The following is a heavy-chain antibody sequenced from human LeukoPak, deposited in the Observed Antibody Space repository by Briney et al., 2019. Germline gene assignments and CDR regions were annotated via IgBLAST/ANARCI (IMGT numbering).Heavy chain of an antibody. J-gene: IGHJ6*02. CDR1: GFTFSSYA. Sequence: PRGSLRLSCAAPGFTFSSYAMHWVRQAPGKGLEWVAVISYDGSNKYYADSVKGRFTISRDNSKNTMYLQMNRLRAEDTAVYYCARDFPHYCSSTSCYSYYYYGMDVWGQGTTVTVSS. CDR2: ISYDGSNK. CDR3: ARDFPHYCSSTSCYSYYYYGMDV. D-gene: IGHD2-2*01. V-gene: IGHV3-30*04.